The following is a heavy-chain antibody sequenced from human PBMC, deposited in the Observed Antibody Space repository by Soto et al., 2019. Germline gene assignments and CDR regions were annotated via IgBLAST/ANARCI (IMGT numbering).Heavy chain of an antibody. CDR3: ARPGLYGDYALYR. Sequence: SETPSVTRTVSGCSIKRLYWGLVRQPPGKGLEWIGYIYYSGSSNYNPSLRSRVTISVDTSKNQFSLKLSSVTAADTAVYYCARPGLYGDYALYRWGQGTLVTVSS. V-gene: IGHV4-59*08. D-gene: IGHD4-17*01. J-gene: IGHJ4*02. CDR2: IYYSGSS. CDR1: GCSIKRLY.